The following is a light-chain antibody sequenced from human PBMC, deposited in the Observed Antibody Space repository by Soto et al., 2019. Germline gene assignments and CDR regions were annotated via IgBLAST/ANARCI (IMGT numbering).Light chain of an antibody. V-gene: IGKV1-39*01. J-gene: IGKJ5*01. CDR1: QSISIY. CDR3: QQTYTTPEIT. Sequence: DIQMTQSPSSLSPSVGDRVTITCRASQSISIYLNWYQLKPRKAXNLLMYGASYLKSGVPTRFSGSGSGTEFTLTISSLQPEDFAIYYGQQTYTTPEITFGQGTRLEIK. CDR2: GAS.